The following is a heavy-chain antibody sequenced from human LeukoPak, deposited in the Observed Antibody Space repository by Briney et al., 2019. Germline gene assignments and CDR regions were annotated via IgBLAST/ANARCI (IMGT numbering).Heavy chain of an antibody. CDR2: INPNSGGT. CDR1: GYTFTGYY. CDR3: ARETPGYSYGLVDY. J-gene: IGHJ4*02. D-gene: IGHD5-18*01. V-gene: IGHV1-2*02. Sequence: ASVKVSCKASGYTFTGYYMHWVRQAPGQGLEWMGWINPNSGGTNYAQKFQGRVTMTRDTSISTAYMELSRLRSDDTAVYYCARETPGYSYGLVDYWGQGTLVTVSS.